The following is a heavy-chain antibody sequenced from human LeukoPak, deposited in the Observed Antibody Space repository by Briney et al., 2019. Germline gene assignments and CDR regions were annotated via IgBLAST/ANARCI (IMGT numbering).Heavy chain of an antibody. D-gene: IGHD1-26*01. CDR1: GFTFSTYG. V-gene: IGHV3-74*01. Sequence: GGSLRLSCAASGFTFSTYGMHWLRHAPGKGLVWVSRINSDGSSTTYADSVKGRFTISRDNAKNTLYLQMNSLRAEDTAVYYCTTIGAPGGGQGTLVTVSS. CDR3: TTIGAPG. J-gene: IGHJ4*02. CDR2: INSDGSST.